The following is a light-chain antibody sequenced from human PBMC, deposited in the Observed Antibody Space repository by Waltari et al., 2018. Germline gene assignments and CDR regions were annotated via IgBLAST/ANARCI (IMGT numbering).Light chain of an antibody. CDR1: SRDVGCYTY. V-gene: IGLV2-8*01. CDR2: AVT. CDR3: SSYAGSNNVI. J-gene: IGLJ2*01. Sequence: QSALPQPPSASGSRGQSVTISCTATSRDVGCYTYVSWYQQYPGHAPKLMIYAVTKRPSGVPDRFSGSKSGNTASLTVSGLQAEDEADYYCSSYAGSNNVIFGGGTRLTVL.